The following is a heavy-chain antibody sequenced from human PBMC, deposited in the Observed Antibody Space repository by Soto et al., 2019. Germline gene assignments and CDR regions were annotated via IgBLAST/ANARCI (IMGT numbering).Heavy chain of an antibody. CDR1: GYSFTSYW. Sequence: GESLKISCKGSGYSFTSYWIGWVRQVPGKGLEWMGIIYPGDSDTRYSPSFQGQVTISADKSISTAYLQWSSLKASDTAMYYCAKLLGYCSSSSCSAFDYWGQGTLVTVSS. CDR2: IYPGDSDT. V-gene: IGHV5-51*01. D-gene: IGHD2-2*01. CDR3: AKLLGYCSSSSCSAFDY. J-gene: IGHJ4*02.